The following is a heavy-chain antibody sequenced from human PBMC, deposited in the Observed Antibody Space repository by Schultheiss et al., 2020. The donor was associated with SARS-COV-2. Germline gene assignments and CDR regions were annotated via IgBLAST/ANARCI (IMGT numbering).Heavy chain of an antibody. CDR1: GYTFTGYY. V-gene: IGHV1-2*02. J-gene: IGHJ4*02. D-gene: IGHD6-13*01. CDR2: INPNSGGT. Sequence: ASVKVSCKASGYTFTGYYIHWVRQAPGQGLEWMGWINPNSGGTNYAQKFQGRVTMTRDTSITTAYMELSRLRFDDTAVYYCAREQKNIAAAGISYWGQGTLVTVSS. CDR3: AREQKNIAAAGISY.